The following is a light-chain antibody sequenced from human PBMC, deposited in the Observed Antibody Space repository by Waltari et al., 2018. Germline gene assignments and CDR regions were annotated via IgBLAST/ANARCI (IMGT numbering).Light chain of an antibody. V-gene: IGLV2-14*01. CDR3: SSYTSSSTLHVV. Sequence: QSALTQPASVSGPPRQSLPTSCTGPSSAVGGYNHVSWDQQHPGKAPKLMIYEVSNRPSGVSNRFSGSKSGNTASLTISGLQAEDEADYYCSSYTSSSTLHVVFGGGTKLTVL. CDR1: SSAVGGYNH. J-gene: IGLJ2*01. CDR2: EVS.